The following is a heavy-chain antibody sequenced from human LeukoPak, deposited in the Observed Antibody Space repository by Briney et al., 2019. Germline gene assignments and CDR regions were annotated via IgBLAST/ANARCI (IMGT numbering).Heavy chain of an antibody. Sequence: AGGSLRLSCAGSGFTFDDYAMHWVRQAPGKGLEWVSGITWNSGSIAYADSVKGRFTISRDNAKNSLYLQMNSLRAEDTAVYYCARETIFGVVISYFDYWGQGTLVTVSS. CDR3: ARETIFGVVISYFDY. CDR1: GFTFDDYA. V-gene: IGHV3-9*01. J-gene: IGHJ4*02. CDR2: ITWNSGSI. D-gene: IGHD3-3*01.